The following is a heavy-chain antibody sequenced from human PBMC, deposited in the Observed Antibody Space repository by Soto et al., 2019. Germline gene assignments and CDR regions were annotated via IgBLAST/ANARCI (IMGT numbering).Heavy chain of an antibody. CDR3: ARDSRLGFTDY. CDR2: IYYSGST. V-gene: IGHV4-59*01. CDR1: GGSIDSYY. D-gene: IGHD3-16*01. Sequence: PSETLSLTCTVSGGSIDSYYWSWIRQPPGKGLEWIGYIYYSGSTNYNPSLKSRVTISVDTSKNQFSLKLNSVTAADTAVYYCARDSRLGFTDYWGQGTLVNVSS. J-gene: IGHJ4*02.